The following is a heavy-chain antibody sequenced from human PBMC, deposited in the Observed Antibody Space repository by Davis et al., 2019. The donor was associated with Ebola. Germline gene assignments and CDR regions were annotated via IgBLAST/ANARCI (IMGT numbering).Heavy chain of an antibody. D-gene: IGHD3/OR15-3a*01. J-gene: IGHJ3*02. CDR3: ARGWLRTGLDI. CDR2: TYYTSKWFN. Sequence: HSQTLSLTCAISGDSVYGKNGAWNWIRQSPSRGLEWLGRTYYTSKWFNDYAVSVKSRITINADTSKNEFSLKLNSVTPEDTAVYYCARGWLRTGLDIWGQGTMVIVSS. V-gene: IGHV6-1*01. CDR1: GDSVYGKNGA.